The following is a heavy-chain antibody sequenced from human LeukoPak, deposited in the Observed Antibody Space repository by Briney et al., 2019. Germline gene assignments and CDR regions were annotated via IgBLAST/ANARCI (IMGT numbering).Heavy chain of an antibody. V-gene: IGHV4-4*02. J-gene: IGHJ5*02. CDR2: VYHSGST. CDR3: ARKRYSSSWYVEGWFDP. Sequence: PSGTLSLTCAVSGSSISSSNWWSWVRQPPGKGLEWIGEVYHSGSTNYNPSLNNRVSISVDKSKNQFSLKLSSVTAADTAVYYCARKRYSSSWYVEGWFDPWGQGTLVTVSS. D-gene: IGHD6-13*01. CDR1: GSSISSSNW.